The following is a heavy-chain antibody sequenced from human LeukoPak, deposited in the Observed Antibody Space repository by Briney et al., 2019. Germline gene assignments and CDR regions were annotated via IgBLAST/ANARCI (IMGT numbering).Heavy chain of an antibody. CDR2: IIPIFGTA. J-gene: IGHJ4*02. Sequence: SVKVSCKASGGTFSRYAISWVRQAPGQGLEWMGGIIPIFGTANFAQKFQGRVTMTRDTSTSTVYMELSSLRSEDTAVYYCARDRGDGYNEVDYWGQGTLVTVSS. CDR1: GGTFSRYA. D-gene: IGHD5-24*01. CDR3: ARDRGDGYNEVDY. V-gene: IGHV1-69*05.